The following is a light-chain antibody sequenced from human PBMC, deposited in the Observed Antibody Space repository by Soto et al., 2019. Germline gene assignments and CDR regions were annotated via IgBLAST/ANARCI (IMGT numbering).Light chain of an antibody. Sequence: QAVVTQPPSASGTPGQRVTISCSGSSSNIGSNYVYWYHQFPGTAPKLLIYKNNQRPSGVPDRFSGSKSGISASLAISGLRSEDETDYYCASWDDSLSGVVFGGGTKLTVL. CDR1: SSNIGSNY. V-gene: IGLV1-47*01. CDR2: KNN. J-gene: IGLJ2*01. CDR3: ASWDDSLSGVV.